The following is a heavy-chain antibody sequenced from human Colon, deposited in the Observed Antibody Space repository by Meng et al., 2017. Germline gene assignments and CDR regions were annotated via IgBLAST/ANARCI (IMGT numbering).Heavy chain of an antibody. Sequence: TRALICICDECSFSRGDCDVRWTRQPPGKGLGWLGYVYYTGNTNYKPSLKNLVPISLDTSNNQFSLKLTSMTAADAAIYYGARVNGDFDEAWFDPWGQGTLVTVSS. CDR1: ECSFSRGDCD. CDR3: ARVNGDFDEAWFDP. J-gene: IGHJ5*02. CDR2: VYYTGNT. V-gene: IGHV4-61*08. D-gene: IGHD2-21*02.